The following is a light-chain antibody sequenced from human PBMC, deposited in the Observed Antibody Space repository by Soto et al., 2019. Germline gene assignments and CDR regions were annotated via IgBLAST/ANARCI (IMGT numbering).Light chain of an antibody. Sequence: EIVMTQSPATLSVSPGERATLSCRASQSVSSTLAWYQQKPGQAPRLLIYGASTRATGIPARFSGSGSGTEFTLTIRRLPSEDFAVYYFQQYNNWPPPFGQGTRLEIK. CDR3: QQYNNWPPP. J-gene: IGKJ5*01. CDR2: GAS. V-gene: IGKV3-15*01. CDR1: QSVSST.